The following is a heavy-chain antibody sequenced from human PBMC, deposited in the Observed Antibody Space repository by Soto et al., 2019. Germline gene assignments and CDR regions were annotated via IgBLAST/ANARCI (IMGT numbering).Heavy chain of an antibody. Sequence: ASLKFSFKASGYTFTSYGISWVRQAPGQGLEWMGWISAYNGNTNYAQKPQGRVTMTTDTSTSTAYMELRSLRSDDTAVYYCARDAPYYYDSSAPAGAFDIWGQGTMVTVSS. D-gene: IGHD3-22*01. V-gene: IGHV1-18*04. J-gene: IGHJ3*02. CDR1: GYTFTSYG. CDR3: ARDAPYYYDSSAPAGAFDI. CDR2: ISAYNGNT.